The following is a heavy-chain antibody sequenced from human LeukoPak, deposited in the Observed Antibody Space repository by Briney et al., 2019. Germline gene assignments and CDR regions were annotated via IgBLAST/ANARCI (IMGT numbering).Heavy chain of an antibody. V-gene: IGHV3-48*02. CDR3: ARDLLTGDAKEALDF. J-gene: IGHJ3*01. CDR1: DFALSSHT. D-gene: IGHD7-27*01. Sequence: GGSLRLSCAASDFALSSHTIHWVRQAPGKGLEWVSSIDPTSRDIYYADSVRGRFSISRDNARNSLFLQMNTLRDEDTAVYYCARDLLTGDAKEALDFWGQGT. CDR2: IDPTSRDI.